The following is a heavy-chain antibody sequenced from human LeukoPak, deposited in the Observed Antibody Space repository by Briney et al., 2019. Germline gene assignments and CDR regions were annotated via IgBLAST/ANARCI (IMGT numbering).Heavy chain of an antibody. CDR3: ARGKRTFDY. J-gene: IGHJ4*02. Sequence: GGSLRLSCAASGFTFSQNYMSWIRQAPGKGLEWVSYISSSAYSIYYAASVRGRFTISRDNAKNSLYLQMDSLRAEDTAIYYCARGKRTFDYWGQGTLVTVSS. V-gene: IGHV3-11*01. CDR2: ISSSAYSI. D-gene: IGHD1-1*01. CDR1: GFTFSQNY.